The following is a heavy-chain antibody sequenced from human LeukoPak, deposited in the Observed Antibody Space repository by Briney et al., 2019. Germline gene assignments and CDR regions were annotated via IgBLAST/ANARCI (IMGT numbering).Heavy chain of an antibody. CDR3: ARRVGGTPDY. CDR1: GFTFSDYA. V-gene: IGHV3-23*01. D-gene: IGHD1-26*01. Sequence: GGSLRLSCAASGFTFSDYAMTWVRQAPGEGLEWVSAIGGDGRGKDYADSVKGRFIISRDNSKNTVFLQMNSLRAEDTALYYCARRVGGTPDYWGLGTLVTVSS. CDR2: IGGDGRGK. J-gene: IGHJ4*02.